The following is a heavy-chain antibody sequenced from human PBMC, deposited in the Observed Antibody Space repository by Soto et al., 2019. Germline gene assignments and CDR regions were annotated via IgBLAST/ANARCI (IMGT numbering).Heavy chain of an antibody. Sequence: QVQLVQSGAEVKKPGASVKVSCKASGYTFTSYGISWVRQAPGQGLEWMGWINPYNGNTKYAQKLQXXVTMTTDTSTSTAYMELRSLRSDDTAVYYCARDAAVGLFDYWGQGTLVTVSS. CDR2: INPYNGNT. D-gene: IGHD1-26*01. J-gene: IGHJ4*02. CDR1: GYTFTSYG. CDR3: ARDAAVGLFDY. V-gene: IGHV1-18*01.